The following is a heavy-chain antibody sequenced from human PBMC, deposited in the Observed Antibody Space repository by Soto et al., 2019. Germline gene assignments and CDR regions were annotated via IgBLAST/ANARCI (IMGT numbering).Heavy chain of an antibody. CDR3: VSGYVMDV. CDR2: IFYSGST. Sequence: PSETLSLTRKGSGGSISNYYWNWIRQPPGKGLEWIGYIFYSGSTNYNPSLKSRVSMSVDTSKKQFSLKLTSVTAADTAVYFWVSGYVMDVWGQGTTVTVSS. J-gene: IGHJ6*02. V-gene: IGHV4-59*01. CDR1: GGSISNYY. D-gene: IGHD3-10*01.